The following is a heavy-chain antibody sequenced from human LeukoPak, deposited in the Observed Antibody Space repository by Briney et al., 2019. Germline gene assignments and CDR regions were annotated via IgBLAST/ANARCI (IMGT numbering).Heavy chain of an antibody. V-gene: IGHV1-2*02. CDR3: ARGRLDYGGPGYKTPHAFDI. J-gene: IGHJ3*02. CDR2: INPNSGGT. CDR1: GYTFTGYY. Sequence: GGSLRLSCAASGYTFTGYYMHWVRQAPGQGLEWMGWINPNSGGTNYAQKFQGRVTMTRDTSISTAYMELSRLRSDDTAVYYCARGRLDYGGPGYKTPHAFDIWGQGTMVTVSS. D-gene: IGHD4-17*01.